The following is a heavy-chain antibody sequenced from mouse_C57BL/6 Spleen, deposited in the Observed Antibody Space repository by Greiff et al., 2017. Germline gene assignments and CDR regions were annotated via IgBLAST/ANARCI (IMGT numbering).Heavy chain of an antibody. J-gene: IGHJ3*01. V-gene: IGHV14-3*01. CDR3: ARWYYGSSCGFAY. CDR1: GFNIKNTY. CDR2: IDPANGNT. D-gene: IGHD1-1*01. Sequence: VHVKQSVAELVRPGASVKLSCTASGFNIKNTYMHWVKQRPEQGLEWIGRIDPANGNTKYAPKFQGKATITADTSSNTAYLQLSSLTSEDTAIYYCARWYYGSSCGFAYWGQGTLVTVSA.